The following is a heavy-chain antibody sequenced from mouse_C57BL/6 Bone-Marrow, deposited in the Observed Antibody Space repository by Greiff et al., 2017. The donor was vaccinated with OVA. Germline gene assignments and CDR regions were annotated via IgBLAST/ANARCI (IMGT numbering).Heavy chain of an antibody. J-gene: IGHJ2*01. CDR2: IDPSDSYT. V-gene: IGHV1-50*01. D-gene: IGHD1-1*01. CDR1: GYTFTSYW. CDR3: ARFITTADY. Sequence: QVQLQQPGAELVKPGASVKLSCKASGYTFTSYWMQWVKQRPGQGLEWIGEIDPSDSYTNYNQKFKGKATLTVDTASSTAYRQLSSLTSEDSAVYYCARFITTADYWGQGTTLTVSS.